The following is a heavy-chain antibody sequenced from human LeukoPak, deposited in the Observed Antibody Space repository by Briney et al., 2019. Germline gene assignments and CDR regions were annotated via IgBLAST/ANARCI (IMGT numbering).Heavy chain of an antibody. CDR3: ARDRWDSSGYYYSWFDP. V-gene: IGHV4-4*07. J-gene: IGHJ5*02. D-gene: IGHD3-22*01. CDR1: GGSISSYY. CDR2: IYTSGST. Sequence: ETLSLTCTVSGGSISSYYWSWIRQPAGKGLVWIGRIYTSGSTNYNPSLKSRVTMSVDTSKNQFSLKLSSVTAADTAVYYCARDRWDSSGYYYSWFDPWGQGTLVTVSS.